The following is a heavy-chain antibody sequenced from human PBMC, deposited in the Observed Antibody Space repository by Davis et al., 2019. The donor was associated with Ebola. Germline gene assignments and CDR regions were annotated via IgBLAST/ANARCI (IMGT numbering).Heavy chain of an antibody. CDR2: ISYDGSNK. D-gene: IGHD2-2*01. CDR3: ARATHQLLGNGMDV. V-gene: IGHV3-30-3*01. J-gene: IGHJ6*02. CDR1: GFTFSSYA. Sequence: PGGSLRLSCAASGFTFSSYAMHWVRQAPGKGLEWVAVISYDGSNKYYADSVNGRFTISRDNAKNSLYLQMNSLRAEDTAVYYCARATHQLLGNGMDVWGQGTTVTVSS.